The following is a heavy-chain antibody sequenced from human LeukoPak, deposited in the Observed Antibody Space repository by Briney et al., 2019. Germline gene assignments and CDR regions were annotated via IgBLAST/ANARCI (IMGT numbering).Heavy chain of an antibody. CDR2: IIPIFGIA. D-gene: IGHD1-26*01. Sequence: SVKVSCKASGGSFSSYAISWVRQAPGQGLEWMGRIIPIFGIANYAQKFQGRVTITADKSTSTAYMELSSLRSEDTAVYYCASPKLERYSGSPYYWGQGTLVTVSS. J-gene: IGHJ4*02. CDR1: GGSFSSYA. V-gene: IGHV1-69*04. CDR3: ASPKLERYSGSPYY.